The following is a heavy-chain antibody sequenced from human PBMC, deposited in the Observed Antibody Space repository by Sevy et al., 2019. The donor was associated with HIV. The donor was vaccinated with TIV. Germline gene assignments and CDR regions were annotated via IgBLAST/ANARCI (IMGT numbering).Heavy chain of an antibody. J-gene: IGHJ4*02. CDR2: IYYSGST. D-gene: IGHD5-12*01. V-gene: IGHV4-31*03. CDR3: ARSEYSGYDLFDY. Sequence: SETLSLTCTVSGGSISSGGYYWSWIRQHPGKGLEWIGYIYYSGSTYYNPSLKSRVTISVDTSKNQFSLKLSSVTAADTVAYYCARSEYSGYDLFDYWGQGTLVTVSS. CDR1: GGSISSGGYY.